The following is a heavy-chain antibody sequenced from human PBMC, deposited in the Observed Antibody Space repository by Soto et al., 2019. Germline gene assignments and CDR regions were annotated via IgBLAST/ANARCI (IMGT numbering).Heavy chain of an antibody. CDR2: MYHSGST. Sequence: QLQLQESGSGLVKPSQTLSLTCAVSGGSISSGGYSWSWIRQPPGKGLEWIGYMYHSGSTYYNPSINGLVTISIDRSKNQCSLKLSSVTAADTAVYYCDRVPDYWGQGILVTVSS. CDR1: GGSISSGGYS. D-gene: IGHD2-2*01. V-gene: IGHV4-30-2*01. CDR3: DRVPDY. J-gene: IGHJ4*02.